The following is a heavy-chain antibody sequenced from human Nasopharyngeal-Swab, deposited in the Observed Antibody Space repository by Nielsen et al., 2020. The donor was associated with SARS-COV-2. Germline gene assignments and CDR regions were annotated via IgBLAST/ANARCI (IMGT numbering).Heavy chain of an antibody. Sequence: ASVKVSCKVSGYTLTELSMHWVRQAPGKGLEWMGGFDPEDGETIYAQKFQGRVTMTEDTSTDTAYMELSSLRSEETAVYYCATDYRSGYPSGLDYYYYYYGMDFWGQGTTVTVSS. V-gene: IGHV1-24*01. CDR3: ATDYRSGYPSGLDYYYYYYGMDF. CDR1: GYTLTELS. J-gene: IGHJ6*02. CDR2: FDPEDGET. D-gene: IGHD3-22*01.